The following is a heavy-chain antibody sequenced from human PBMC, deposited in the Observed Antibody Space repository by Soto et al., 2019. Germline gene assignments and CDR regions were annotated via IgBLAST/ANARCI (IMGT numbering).Heavy chain of an antibody. Sequence: QVQLVQSGAEVKKHGASVKVSCKASGYIFTAYSMHWVRQAPGQGREWMGVVNPSGGSTNYAQKFQGRITMTRDTSTSTVYMDLSSLTSEDTAVYYCAREENCSDGICYSEYFQRWGEGALVTVSS. D-gene: IGHD2-15*01. CDR1: GYIFTAYS. J-gene: IGHJ1*01. V-gene: IGHV1-46*01. CDR3: AREENCSDGICYSEYFQR. CDR2: VNPSGGST.